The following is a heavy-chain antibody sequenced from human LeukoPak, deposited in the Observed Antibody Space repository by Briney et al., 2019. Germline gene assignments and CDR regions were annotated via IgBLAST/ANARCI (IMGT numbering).Heavy chain of an antibody. CDR3: AKKAGSDSSGWYGD. J-gene: IGHJ3*01. CDR1: GFTFSSYA. Sequence: PGGSLRLSCAASGFTFSSYAMSWVRQAPGKGREWVSAISGSGGSTYYADSVKGRFTISRDNSKNTLYLQMNSLRAEDTAVYYCAKKAGSDSSGWYGDWGQGTMVTVSS. D-gene: IGHD6-19*01. CDR2: ISGSGGST. V-gene: IGHV3-23*01.